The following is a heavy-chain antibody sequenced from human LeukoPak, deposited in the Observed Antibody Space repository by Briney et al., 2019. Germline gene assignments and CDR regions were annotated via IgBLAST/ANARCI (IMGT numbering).Heavy chain of an antibody. V-gene: IGHV1-2*02. D-gene: IGHD3-22*01. CDR2: INPNSGGT. CDR3: AATYYYDSSGYWGFDY. Sequence: ASVKVSCKASGYTFTGYYMHWVRQAPGQGLEWMGWINPNSGGTNYAQKFQGRVTTTRDTSISTAYMELSRLRSDDAAVYYCAATYYYDSSGYWGFDYWGQGTLVTVSS. J-gene: IGHJ4*02. CDR1: GYTFTGYY.